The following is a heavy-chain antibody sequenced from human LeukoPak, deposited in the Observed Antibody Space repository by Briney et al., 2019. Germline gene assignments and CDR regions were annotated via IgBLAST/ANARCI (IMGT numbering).Heavy chain of an antibody. J-gene: IGHJ4*02. D-gene: IGHD4-17*01. V-gene: IGHV3-21*05. CDR3: ASPGDYGDWYYFDY. CDR1: GFTFSSYE. CDR2: ISSSSSYI. Sequence: GGSLRLSCAASGFTFSSYEMNWVRQAPGKGLEWVSYISSSSSYIYYADSVKGRFTTSRDNAKNSLYLQMNSLRAEDTAVYYCASPGDYGDWYYFDYWGQGTLVTVSS.